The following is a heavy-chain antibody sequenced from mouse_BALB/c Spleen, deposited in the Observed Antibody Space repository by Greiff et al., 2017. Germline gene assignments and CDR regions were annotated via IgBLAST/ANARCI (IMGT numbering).Heavy chain of an antibody. CDR1: GYTFTSYY. Sequence: VQLQQSGAELVKPGASVKLSCKASGYTFTSYYMYWVKQRPGQGLEWIGEINPSNGGTNFNEKFKSKATLTVDKSSSTAYMQLSSLTSEDSAVYYCTRGVYGQDYWGQGTTLTVSS. CDR2: INPSNGGT. D-gene: IGHD2-10*02. V-gene: IGHV1S81*02. J-gene: IGHJ2*01. CDR3: TRGVYGQDY.